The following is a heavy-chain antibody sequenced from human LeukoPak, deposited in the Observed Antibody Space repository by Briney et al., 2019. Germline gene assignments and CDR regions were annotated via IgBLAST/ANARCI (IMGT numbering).Heavy chain of an antibody. CDR1: GYNFATYW. Sequence: GESMKISCKGSGYNFATYWIGWVRQMPAKGLEWLGITYPADFDTRYSPSFQGQVTISADKSITTAYLQWRSLKASDTAIYYCARGLRWLDYWGQGTLVTVSS. V-gene: IGHV5-51*01. CDR2: TYPADFDT. CDR3: ARGLRWLDY. D-gene: IGHD4-23*01. J-gene: IGHJ4*02.